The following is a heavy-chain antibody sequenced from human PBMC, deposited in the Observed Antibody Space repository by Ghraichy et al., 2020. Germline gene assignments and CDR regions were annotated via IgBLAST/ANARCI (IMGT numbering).Heavy chain of an antibody. CDR2: IYYSGST. D-gene: IGHD6-6*01. CDR1: GGSIISYY. CDR3: ARVASNALQTYSSSSRYRYFDL. V-gene: IGHV4-59*12. Sequence: SQTLSLTCTVSGGSIISYYLSLIRQPPGKVLEWIGYIYYSGSTNYNPSLKSRVTISVDTSKNQFSLKLSSVTAADTAVYYCARVASNALQTYSSSSRYRYFDLWGRGILVTVSS. J-gene: IGHJ2*01.